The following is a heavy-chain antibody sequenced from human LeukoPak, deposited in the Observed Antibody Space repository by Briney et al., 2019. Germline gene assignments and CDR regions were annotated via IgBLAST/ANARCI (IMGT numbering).Heavy chain of an antibody. D-gene: IGHD3-16*01. Sequence: PSETLSLTCTVSGGSISSYYWSWIRQPAGKGLEWIGRIYTSGSTNYNPSLKSRVTMSVDTSKNQFSLKLSSVTAADTAVYYCARAEDGGPIAPDDAFDIWGQGTMVTVSS. CDR2: IYTSGST. CDR3: ARAEDGGPIAPDDAFDI. V-gene: IGHV4-4*07. CDR1: GGSISSYY. J-gene: IGHJ3*02.